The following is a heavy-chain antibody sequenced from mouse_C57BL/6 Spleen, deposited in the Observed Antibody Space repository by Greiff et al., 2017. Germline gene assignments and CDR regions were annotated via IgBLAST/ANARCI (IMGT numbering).Heavy chain of an antibody. CDR3: ARGDGYGGFDY. CDR1: GYTFTSYW. Sequence: QVQLQQPGAELVMPGASVKLSCKASGYTFTSYWMHWVKQRPGQGLEWIGEIDPSDSYTNYNQKFKGKSTLTVDKSSSTAYMQLSSLTSEDSAVYYCARGDGYGGFDYWGQGTTLTVSS. J-gene: IGHJ2*01. V-gene: IGHV1-69*01. D-gene: IGHD2-2*01. CDR2: IDPSDSYT.